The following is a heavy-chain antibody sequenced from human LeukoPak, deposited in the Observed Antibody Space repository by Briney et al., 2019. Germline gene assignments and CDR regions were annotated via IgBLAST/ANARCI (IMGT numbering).Heavy chain of an antibody. J-gene: IGHJ4*02. V-gene: IGHV3-15*01. CDR2: IKSKTDGGTT. D-gene: IGHD3-22*01. CDR3: VTESLNYSDSSGYYPY. CDR1: GFTFTNAW. Sequence: GGSLRLSCTASGFTFTNAWMTWVRQAPGEGLEWVGRIKSKTDGGTTDYAAPVKVRFTISRDDSKNTLYLQMNSLKTEDTAVYYCVTESLNYSDSSGYYPYWGQGTLVTVSS.